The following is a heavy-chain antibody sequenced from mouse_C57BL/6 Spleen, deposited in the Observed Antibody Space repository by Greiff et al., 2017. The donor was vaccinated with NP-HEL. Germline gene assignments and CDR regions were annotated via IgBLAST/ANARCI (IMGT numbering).Heavy chain of an antibody. D-gene: IGHD1-1*01. CDR3: ARYVGYGSGYFDV. CDR2: IYPGSGST. CDR1: GYTFTSYW. V-gene: IGHV1-55*01. J-gene: IGHJ1*03. Sequence: VQLQQPGAELVKPGASVKMSCKASGYTFTSYWITWVKQRPGQGLEWIGDIYPGSGSTNYNEKFKSKATLTVDTSSSTAYRQLSSLTSEDSAVYYCARYVGYGSGYFDVWGTGTTVTVSS.